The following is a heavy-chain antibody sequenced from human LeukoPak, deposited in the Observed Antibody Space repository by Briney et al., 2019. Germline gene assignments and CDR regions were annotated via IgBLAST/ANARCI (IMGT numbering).Heavy chain of an antibody. CDR1: GFTFSSYS. D-gene: IGHD1-1*01. CDR2: ISSSSSYI. CDR3: ARAQGYGAAYYFDY. J-gene: IGHJ4*02. V-gene: IGHV3-21*01. Sequence: GGSLRLSCAASGFTFSSYSMNWVRQAPGKGLEWVSSISSSSSYIYYADSVKGRFTISRDNAKNSLYLQMNSLRAEDTAVYYCARAQGYGAAYYFDYWGQGTLVTVSS.